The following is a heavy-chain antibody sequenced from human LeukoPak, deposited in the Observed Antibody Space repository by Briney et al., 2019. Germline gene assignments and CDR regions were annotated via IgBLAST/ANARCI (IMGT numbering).Heavy chain of an antibody. CDR1: GGSITSGSYY. CDR2: IYQRGTT. J-gene: IGHJ3*02. CDR3: ASSRNYDILTGYPLEANDAFDI. V-gene: IGHV4-39*01. D-gene: IGHD3-9*01. Sequence: PSETLSLTCTISGGSITSGSYYWAWVRQSPGTELEWIGSIYQRGTTYYNPSLQSRVTISVDTSKNQFTLNLNSVTAADTAVYYCASSRNYDILTGYPLEANDAFDIWGQGTMVTVSS.